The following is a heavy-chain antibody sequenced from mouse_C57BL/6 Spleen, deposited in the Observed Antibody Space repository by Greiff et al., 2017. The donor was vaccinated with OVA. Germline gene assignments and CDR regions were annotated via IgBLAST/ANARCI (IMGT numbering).Heavy chain of an antibody. Sequence: QVQLKQPGAELVKPGASVKLSCKASGYTFTSYWMHWVKQRPGQGLEWIGMIHPNSGSTNYNEKFKSKATLTVDKSSSTAYMQLSSLTSEDAAVDYCARGAPGYFDVWGTGTTVTVSS. CDR3: ARGAPGYFDV. V-gene: IGHV1-64*01. J-gene: IGHJ1*03. CDR1: GYTFTSYW. CDR2: IHPNSGST.